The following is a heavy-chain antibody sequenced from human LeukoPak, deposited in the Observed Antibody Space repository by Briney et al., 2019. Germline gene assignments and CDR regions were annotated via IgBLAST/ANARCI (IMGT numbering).Heavy chain of an antibody. V-gene: IGHV4-61*02. CDR3: ARRVSGWLYFDY. D-gene: IGHD6-19*01. J-gene: IGHJ4*02. CDR1: GGSISSGTYY. CDR2: IYTSGST. Sequence: PSETLSLTCTVSGGSISSGTYYWSWIRQPAGKGLEWIGRIYTSGSTNYNPSLKSRVTMSVDTSKNQFSLKLSSVTAADTAVYYCARRVSGWLYFDYWGQGTLVTVSS.